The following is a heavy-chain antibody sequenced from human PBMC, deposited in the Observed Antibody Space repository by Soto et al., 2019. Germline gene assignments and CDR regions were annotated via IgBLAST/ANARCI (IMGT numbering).Heavy chain of an antibody. CDR3: ARAPLSSSSSGFSDY. V-gene: IGHV1-18*04. J-gene: IGHJ4*01. CDR1: GYTFTTYG. Sequence: ASVKVSCKASGYTFTTYGINWVRQALGQGLEWMGWINTYNGDTKYAPKLQGRVTMTTHTSTSTAYMELRSLTSDDTAVYYCARAPLSSSSSGFSDYCGQGTLVTVSS. D-gene: IGHD6-6*01. CDR2: INTYNGDT.